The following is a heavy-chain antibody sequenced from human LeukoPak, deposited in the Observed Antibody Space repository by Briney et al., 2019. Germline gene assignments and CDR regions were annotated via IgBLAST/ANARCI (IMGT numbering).Heavy chain of an antibody. CDR1: GYTFTSYD. J-gene: IGHJ3*02. CDR3: ARKRYFDRLGDAFDI. Sequence: ASVKVSCKASGYTFTSYDISWVRQAPGQGLEWMGWTSAYNGNTNYAQKLQGRVTMTTDTSTSTAYMELRSLRSDDTAVYYCARKRYFDRLGDAFDIWGQGTMVTVSS. CDR2: TSAYNGNT. D-gene: IGHD3-9*01. V-gene: IGHV1-18*01.